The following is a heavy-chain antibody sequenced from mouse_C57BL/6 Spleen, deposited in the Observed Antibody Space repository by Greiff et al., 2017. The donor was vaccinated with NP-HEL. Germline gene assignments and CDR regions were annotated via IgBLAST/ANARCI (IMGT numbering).Heavy chain of an antibody. CDR2: IDPETGGT. V-gene: IGHV1-15*01. CDR3: TRSFITTAYFDY. J-gene: IGHJ2*01. D-gene: IGHD1-1*01. CDR1: GYTFTDYE. Sequence: VQLQQSGAELVRPGASVTLSCKASGYTFTDYEMHWVKQTPVHGLEWIGAIDPETGGTAYNQKFKGKAILTADKSSSPAYLELRSLTSEDSAVYYCTRSFITTAYFDYWGQGTTLTVSS.